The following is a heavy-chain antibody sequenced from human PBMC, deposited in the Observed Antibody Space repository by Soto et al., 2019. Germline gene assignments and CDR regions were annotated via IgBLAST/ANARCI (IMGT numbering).Heavy chain of an antibody. D-gene: IGHD6-19*01. Sequence: RASVKVSCKASGYTFTSYYMHWVRQAPGQGLEWMGIINPSGGSTSYAQKFQGRVTMIRDTSTSTVYMELSSLRSEDTAVYYCAREARVAGEFDYWGQGTLVTVSS. J-gene: IGHJ4*02. V-gene: IGHV1-46*01. CDR2: INPSGGST. CDR1: GYTFTSYY. CDR3: AREARVAGEFDY.